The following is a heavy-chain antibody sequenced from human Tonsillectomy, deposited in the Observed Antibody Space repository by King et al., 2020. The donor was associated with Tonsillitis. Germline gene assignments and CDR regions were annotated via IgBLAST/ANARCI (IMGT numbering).Heavy chain of an antibody. CDR2: MNSDGSST. J-gene: IGHJ4*02. Sequence: VQLVESGGGLVQPGGSLRLSCAASGFTLSSYWMHWVRQAPGKWLVWVSRMNSDGSSTCYADSVKGRFTISRDNAKNTLYLQKNSLRAEDTAVYYCARARVVAVEFVYWGQGTLVTVSS. D-gene: IGHD2-15*01. CDR3: ARARVVAVEFVY. V-gene: IGHV3-74*02. CDR1: GFTLSSYW.